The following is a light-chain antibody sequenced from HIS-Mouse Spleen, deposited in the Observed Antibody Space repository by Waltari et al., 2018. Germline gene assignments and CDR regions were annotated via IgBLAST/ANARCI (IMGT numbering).Light chain of an antibody. J-gene: IGLJ3*02. CDR1: SSDVGGYNY. CDR3: CSYAGSYTWV. Sequence: QSALTQPRSVSGSPGQSVTISCTGPSSDVGGYNYVSQYQQHPGKAPKLLIYDVSKRPSGVPDRFSGSKSGNTASLTISGLQAEDEADYYCCSYAGSYTWVFGGGTKLTVL. CDR2: DVS. V-gene: IGLV2-11*01.